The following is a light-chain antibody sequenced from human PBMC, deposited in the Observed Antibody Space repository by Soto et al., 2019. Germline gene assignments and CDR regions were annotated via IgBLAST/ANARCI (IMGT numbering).Light chain of an antibody. CDR3: NSYTSSSTWV. J-gene: IGLJ3*02. V-gene: IGLV2-14*01. CDR1: SSDVGGYNY. CDR2: EVS. Sequence: QSALTQPASVSASPGQSITISCAGTSSDVGGYNYVSWYQQYPGKAPKLVIYEVSNRPSGVSNRFSGSKSDNTASLTISGLQAEDEADYYCNSYTSSSTWVFGGGTKLTVL.